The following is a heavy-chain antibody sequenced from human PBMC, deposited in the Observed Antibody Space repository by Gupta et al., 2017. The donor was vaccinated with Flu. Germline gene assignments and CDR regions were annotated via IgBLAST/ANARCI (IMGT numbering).Heavy chain of an antibody. CDR2: VSHTSYS. CDR1: GASISSDH. Sequence: TGSGASISSDHWSWIRQPPGKGLEWIGFVSHTSYSNSNPSLESRVTISVDTPKNQFSLRLTSVTAADTAVYFCARGGASSRFFDYWGQGIPVTV. D-gene: IGHD3-16*01. CDR3: ARGGASSRFFDY. V-gene: IGHV4-59*01. J-gene: IGHJ4*02.